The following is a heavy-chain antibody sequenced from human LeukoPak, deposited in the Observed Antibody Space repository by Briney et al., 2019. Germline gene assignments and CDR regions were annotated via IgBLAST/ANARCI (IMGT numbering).Heavy chain of an antibody. V-gene: IGHV4-4*02. CDR3: ARDWEYYYDSSGYMNRPPPSAFDI. D-gene: IGHD3-22*01. Sequence: SGTLSLICAVSGGSISSSNWWSWVRQPPGKGLEWIGEIYHSGSTNYNPSLKSRVTISVDKSKNQFSLKLSSVTAADTPVYYCARDWEYYYDSSGYMNRPPPSAFDIWGQGTMVTVPS. CDR2: IYHSGST. J-gene: IGHJ3*02. CDR1: GGSISSSNW.